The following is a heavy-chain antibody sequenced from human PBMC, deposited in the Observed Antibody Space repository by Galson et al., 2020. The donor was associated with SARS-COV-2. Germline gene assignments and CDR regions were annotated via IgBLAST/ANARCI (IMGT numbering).Heavy chain of an antibody. V-gene: IGHV3-9*01. CDR2: ISWNSGSI. J-gene: IGHJ4*02. CDR1: GFTFDDYA. CDR3: ARSGSGYNYVDY. D-gene: IGHD5-18*01. Sequence: GGSLRLSCAASGFTFDDYAMHWVRQAPGKGLEWVSGISWNSGSIGYADSVKGRFTISRDTSKSTLYLQMNSLRAEDTAVYYCARSGSGYNYVDYWGQGTQVIVSS.